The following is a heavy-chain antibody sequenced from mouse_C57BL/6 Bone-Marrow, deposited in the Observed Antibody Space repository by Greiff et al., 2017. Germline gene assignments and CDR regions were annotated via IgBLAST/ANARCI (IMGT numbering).Heavy chain of an antibody. D-gene: IGHD3-3*01. CDR2: INPSSGYT. CDR3: GREGSLAWFAY. J-gene: IGHJ3*01. CDR1: GYTFTSYW. Sequence: QVQLQQSGAELAKPGASVKLSCKASGYTFTSYWMHWVKQRPGQGLDWIGYINPSSGYTKYNQKFKDKATLTAANSSSTAYMQLSSLRYEDSAVYYCGREGSLAWFAYRGQGTLVTVSA. V-gene: IGHV1-7*01.